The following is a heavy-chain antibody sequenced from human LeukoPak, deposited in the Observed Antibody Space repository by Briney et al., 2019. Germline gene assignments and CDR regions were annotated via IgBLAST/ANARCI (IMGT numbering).Heavy chain of an antibody. D-gene: IGHD2-8*02. V-gene: IGHV3-53*01. CDR3: ARDLVRGRYYYYGMDV. Sequence: GGSLRLSCAASGFTFSSYSMNWVRQAPGKGLEWVSVIYSGGSTYYADSVKGRFTISRDNSKNTLYLQMNSLRAEDTAVYYCARDLVRGRYYYYGMDVWGQGTTVTVSS. CDR1: GFTFSSYS. J-gene: IGHJ6*02. CDR2: IYSGGST.